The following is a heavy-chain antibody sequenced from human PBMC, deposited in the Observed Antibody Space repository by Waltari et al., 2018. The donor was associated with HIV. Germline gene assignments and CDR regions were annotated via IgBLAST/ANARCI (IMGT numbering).Heavy chain of an antibody. D-gene: IGHD3-16*02. CDR2: ISSVGSYI. CDR3: AGGGYDYAWGTYRPFDY. J-gene: IGHJ4*02. CDR1: GFTFSTYN. Sequence: EVQLVESGGGLVKPGGSLRLSCAASGFTFSTYNMNWARQAPGKGLEWGSSISSVGSYIYYPDSFKGRFTISRENAKNSMYLQMNSLRAEDTAVYYCAGGGYDYAWGTYRPFDYWGQGTLVTGSS. V-gene: IGHV3-21*03.